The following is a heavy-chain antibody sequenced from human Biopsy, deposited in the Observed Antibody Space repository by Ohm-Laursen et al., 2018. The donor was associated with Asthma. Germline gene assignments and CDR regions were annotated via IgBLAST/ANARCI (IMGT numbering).Heavy chain of an antibody. V-gene: IGHV3-53*01. CDR1: GFTFRSYA. CDR3: ARGDSSGWSHYYFDY. CDR2: IYSGGTS. D-gene: IGHD6-19*01. J-gene: IGHJ4*02. Sequence: SLRLSCTAFGFTFRSYAMHWVRQAPGKGLEWVSVIYSGGTSDTADSVRGRFTISRDFYKNTLYLQMDSLRAEDTAVYYCARGDSSGWSHYYFDYWGQGTLVTVSS.